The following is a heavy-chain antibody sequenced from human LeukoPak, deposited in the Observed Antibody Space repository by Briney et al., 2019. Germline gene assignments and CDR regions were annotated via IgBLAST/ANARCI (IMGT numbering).Heavy chain of an antibody. D-gene: IGHD5/OR15-5a*01. V-gene: IGHV4-34*01. CDR2: INHSGST. CDR3: ARGVSDI. J-gene: IGHJ3*02. Sequence: PSETLSLTCAVYGGSFSGYYWSWIRQPPGKGLEWIGEINHSGSTNYNPSLKSRVTISVDTSKNQFSLKLSSVTAADTAVYYCARGVSDIWGQGTMVTVSS. CDR1: GGSFSGYY.